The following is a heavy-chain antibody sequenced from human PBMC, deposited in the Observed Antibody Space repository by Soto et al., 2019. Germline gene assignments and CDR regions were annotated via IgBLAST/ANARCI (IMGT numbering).Heavy chain of an antibody. CDR3: ARESYNESNVGYFDL. CDR1: RGSISSSNW. J-gene: IGHJ2*01. CDR2: MYHTGIT. Sequence: QVQLQESGPGLVKPSGTLSLTCAVSRGSISSSNWWSWVRQSPGKVLGWIGAMYHTGITNYSQSRKSRVTMSVNKSKNQFSPKLSSVTAADTAVYYCARESYNESNVGYFDLWGRGTLVSVSS. V-gene: IGHV4-4*02. D-gene: IGHD1-1*01.